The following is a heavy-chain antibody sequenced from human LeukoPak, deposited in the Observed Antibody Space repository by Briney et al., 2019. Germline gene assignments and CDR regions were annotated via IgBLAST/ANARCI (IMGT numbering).Heavy chain of an antibody. V-gene: IGHV3-30*04. CDR1: GFTFSNYA. J-gene: IGHJ6*04. Sequence: NPGGSLRLSCAASGFTFSNYAFHWVRQPPGKGLEWAAVISYEGGVTYYADSVKGRFTISRDNSKNTLDLQMNSLRVEDTAVYYCVRDRAPWGGALGGAKGMDVWGEGTTVAVSS. D-gene: IGHD3-10*01. CDR2: ISYEGGVT. CDR3: VRDRAPWGGALGGAKGMDV.